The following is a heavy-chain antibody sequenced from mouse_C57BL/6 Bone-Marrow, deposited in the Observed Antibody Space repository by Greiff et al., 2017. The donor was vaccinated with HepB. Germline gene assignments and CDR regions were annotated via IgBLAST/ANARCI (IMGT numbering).Heavy chain of an antibody. CDR2: ISNGGGST. CDR3: ARLGFHY. J-gene: IGHJ2*01. Sequence: EVMLVESGGGLVQPGGSLKLSCAASGFTFSDYYMYWVRQTPEKRLEWVAYISNGGGSTYYPDTVKGRFTISRDNAKNTLYLQMSRLKSEDTAMYYCARLGFHYWGQGTTLTVSS. V-gene: IGHV5-12*01. CDR1: GFTFSDYY.